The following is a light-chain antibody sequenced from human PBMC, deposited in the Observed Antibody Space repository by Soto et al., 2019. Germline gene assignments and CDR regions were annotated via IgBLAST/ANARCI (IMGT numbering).Light chain of an antibody. J-gene: IGKJ5*01. V-gene: IGKV3-11*01. CDR2: DAS. Sequence: VLAQTHAPLSLSPGERATLSCRASQSVSSYLAWYQQKPSQAPRLLIYDASNRATGIPDRFSGSGSGTDFTLTISSLEPEDFAVYYCQQRSNRPPITFGQGTRLEIK. CDR3: QQRSNRPPIT. CDR1: QSVSSY.